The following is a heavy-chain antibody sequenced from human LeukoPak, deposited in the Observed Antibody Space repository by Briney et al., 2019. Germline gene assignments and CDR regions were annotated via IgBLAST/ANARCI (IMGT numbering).Heavy chain of an antibody. J-gene: IGHJ4*02. D-gene: IGHD3-22*01. CDR2: ISTSSSYI. V-gene: IGHV3-21*01. CDR1: GFTFSRYS. CDR3: ARINYYDSSGYVPFDY. Sequence: GGSLRLSCAASGFTFSRYSMNSVRQAPGKGLEWVSSISTSSSYIYYADSVKGRFTISRENAKNSLYLQMNSLRAEDTAVYYCARINYYDSSGYVPFDYWGQGTLVTVSS.